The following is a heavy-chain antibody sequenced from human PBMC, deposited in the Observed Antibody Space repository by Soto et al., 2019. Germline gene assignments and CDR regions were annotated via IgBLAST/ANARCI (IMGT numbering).Heavy chain of an antibody. V-gene: IGHV3-53*04. J-gene: IGHJ6*02. Sequence: GGSLRLSCAASGFTVSSNYMSWVRQAPGKGLEWVSVIYSGGSTYYADSVKGRFTISRHNSKNTLYLQMNSLRAGDTAVYYCASIEVAGTFYYYYGMDVWGQGTTVTVSS. D-gene: IGHD6-19*01. CDR2: IYSGGST. CDR1: GFTVSSNY. CDR3: ASIEVAGTFYYYYGMDV.